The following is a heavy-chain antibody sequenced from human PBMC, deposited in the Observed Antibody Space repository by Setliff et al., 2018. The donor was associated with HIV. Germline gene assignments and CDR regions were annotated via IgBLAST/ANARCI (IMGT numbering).Heavy chain of an antibody. CDR1: GFTFSGYG. D-gene: IGHD6-13*01. CDR2: ISAGGGGT. CDR3: ARVWRSSSWYITS. Sequence: GGSLRLSCAVSGFTFSGYGMSWVRQASGKGLEWVSGISAGGGGTNYADSVKGRFTISRDNSKNTLYLQMNSLRAEDTAIYYCARVWRSSSWYITSWGQGTLVTVSS. V-gene: IGHV3-23*01. J-gene: IGHJ5*02.